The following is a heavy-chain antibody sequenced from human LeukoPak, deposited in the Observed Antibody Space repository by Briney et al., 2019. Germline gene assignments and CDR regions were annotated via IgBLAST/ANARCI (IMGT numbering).Heavy chain of an antibody. J-gene: IGHJ3*02. CDR3: VRGGDIGGSNSSPFDI. Sequence: GGSLRLSCAVSGFTINSNYMRWVRQAPGQALECVSVISRGGNPSYADYVKGLFSIARDTSKSTLFIQMIGLRGEDTAIYYCVRGGDIGGSNSSPFDIWGQGTLVTVSS. V-gene: IGHV3-53*01. CDR2: ISRGGNP. D-gene: IGHD1-26*01. CDR1: GFTINSNY.